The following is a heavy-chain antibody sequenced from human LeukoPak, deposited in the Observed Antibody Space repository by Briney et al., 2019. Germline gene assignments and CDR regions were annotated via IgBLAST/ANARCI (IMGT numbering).Heavy chain of an antibody. J-gene: IGHJ6*03. CDR3: ARETSQKGAHYMDV. V-gene: IGHV4-59*01. CDR1: GDSISGYS. CDR2: IYYSGST. D-gene: IGHD3-16*01. Sequence: SETLSLTCTVSGDSISGYSWSWIRQPPGKGLDWIGYIYYSGSTNYNPSLKSRVTISVDTSKNQFSLKLTSVTAADTAVYYCARETSQKGAHYMDVWGKGTTVTISS.